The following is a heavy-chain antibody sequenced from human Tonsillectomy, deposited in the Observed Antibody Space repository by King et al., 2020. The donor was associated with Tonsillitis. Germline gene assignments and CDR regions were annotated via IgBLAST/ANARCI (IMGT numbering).Heavy chain of an antibody. CDR3: TKDPDYYDSSTS. V-gene: IGHV3-9*01. Sequence: QLVESGGALVQPGRSLRLSCAASGCRFDDYAMHLVRQGPGKGLEGVSGISWNRGTIGYADSVKGRFTISSDNAKNFLYLQMNSLRAEDTALYYCTKDPDYYDSSTSWGQGTLVTVSS. CDR2: ISWNRGTI. D-gene: IGHD3-22*01. J-gene: IGHJ4*02. CDR1: GCRFDDYA.